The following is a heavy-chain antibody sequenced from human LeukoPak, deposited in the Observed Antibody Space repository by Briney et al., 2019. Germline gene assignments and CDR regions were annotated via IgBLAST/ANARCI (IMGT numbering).Heavy chain of an antibody. V-gene: IGHV3-23*01. J-gene: IGHJ4*02. CDR2: ISGSGGST. D-gene: IGHD6-13*01. CDR1: GFTFSSYA. Sequence: GGSLRLSCAASGFTFSSYAMSWVRQAPGKGLEWVSTISGSGGSTYYADSVKGRFTISRDNSKNTLYLQMNSLGAEDTAVYYCARDLVAAAGANFWGQGTLVTVAS. CDR3: ARDLVAAAGANF.